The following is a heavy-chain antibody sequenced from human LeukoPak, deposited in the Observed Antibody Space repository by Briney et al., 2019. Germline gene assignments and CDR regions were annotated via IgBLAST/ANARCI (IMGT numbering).Heavy chain of an antibody. CDR1: GGSISSYY. D-gene: IGHD6-6*01. CDR3: ASGIAARRASYYMDV. V-gene: IGHV4-4*07. CDR2: IYTSGST. Sequence: SETLSLTCTVSGGSISSYYWSWIRQPAGKGLEWIGRIYTSGSTNYNPSLKSRVTMSVDTSKNQFSLKLSSVTAADTAVYYCASGIAARRASYYMDVWGKGTTVTVSS. J-gene: IGHJ6*03.